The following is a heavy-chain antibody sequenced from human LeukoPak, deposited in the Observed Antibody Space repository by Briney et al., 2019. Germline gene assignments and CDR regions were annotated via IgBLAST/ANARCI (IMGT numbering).Heavy chain of an antibody. J-gene: IGHJ4*02. D-gene: IGHD5-18*01. Sequence: SGTLSLTAAGPGGSISSSNSWSWVRQPPVKGLEWSGEIYHSGSTNYNPALKSRVSISLDKSKNQFSLKLRTTSAPDKAAYYYARIPDKAMARDYFGYWGQETLVTVSS. CDR1: GGSISSSNS. CDR3: ARIPDKAMARDYFGY. V-gene: IGHV4-4*02. CDR2: IYHSGST.